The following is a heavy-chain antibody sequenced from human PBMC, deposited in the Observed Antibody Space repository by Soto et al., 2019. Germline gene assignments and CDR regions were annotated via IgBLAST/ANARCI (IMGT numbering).Heavy chain of an antibody. CDR1: GGTFSSDS. J-gene: IGHJ4*02. Sequence: QVQLVQSGAEVKKPGSSVKVSCKASGGTFSSDSFSWVRQAPGHGLEWMGGIIPMFDTPIYAQKFQDRVTITADEPTSTAYMQLSSLRSGDTAVYYCARSGGLDRDFNYWGQGSLVTVSS. CDR3: ARSGGLDRDFNY. CDR2: IIPMFDTP. V-gene: IGHV1-69*12. D-gene: IGHD2-15*01.